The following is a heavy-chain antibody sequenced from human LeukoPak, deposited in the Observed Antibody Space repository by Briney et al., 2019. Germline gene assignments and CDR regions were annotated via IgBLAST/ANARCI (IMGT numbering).Heavy chain of an antibody. CDR3: AKVAYYYGSGSYPKGYFDY. CDR2: ISGSGGST. V-gene: IGHV3-23*01. J-gene: IGHJ4*02. CDR1: GFTFSSYA. Sequence: GGSLRLSCAASGFTFSSYAMSWVRQAPGKGLEWVSAISGSGGSTYYADSVKGRFTISRDNSKNTLYLQMNSLRAEDTAVYYCAKVAYYYGSGSYPKGYFDYWGQGTLVTVSS. D-gene: IGHD3-10*01.